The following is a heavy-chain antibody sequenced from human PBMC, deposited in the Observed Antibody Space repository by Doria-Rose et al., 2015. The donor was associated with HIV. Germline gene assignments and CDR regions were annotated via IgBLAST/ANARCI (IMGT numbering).Heavy chain of an antibody. J-gene: IGHJ4*02. CDR3: ARIKSSRWYHKYYFDF. Sequence: QVTLKESGPVLVKPTETLTLACTVFGVSLSSPGMGVSWIRQPPGKALEWLANIFSDDDRSYKTSLQSRLTISRGTSKSQVVLTMTDMDPVDTATYYCARIKSSRWYHKYYFDFWGQGTLVIVSA. D-gene: IGHD6-13*01. V-gene: IGHV2-26*01. CDR1: GVSLSSPGMG. CDR2: IFSDDDR.